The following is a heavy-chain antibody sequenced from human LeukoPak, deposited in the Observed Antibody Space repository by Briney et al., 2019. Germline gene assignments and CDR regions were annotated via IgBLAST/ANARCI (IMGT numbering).Heavy chain of an antibody. CDR3: AKVEVSSWFTFDY. Sequence: GGTLRLSCAASGFTFSSYAMNWVRQAPGKGLEWVSAISGSGGRTHYADSVKGRFTISRDNSKNTVYLQMNSLRAEDTAVYYCAKVEVSSWFTFDYWGQGTLVTVSS. J-gene: IGHJ4*02. CDR1: GFTFSSYA. D-gene: IGHD6-13*01. V-gene: IGHV3-23*01. CDR2: ISGSGGRT.